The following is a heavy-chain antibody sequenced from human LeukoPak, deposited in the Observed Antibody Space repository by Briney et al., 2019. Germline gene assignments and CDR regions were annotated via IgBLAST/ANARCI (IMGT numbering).Heavy chain of an antibody. CDR3: ARDLPFEGILEWLLEY. V-gene: IGHV1-18*01. Sequence: ASVKVSCKASGYTFTSFGITWVRQAPGQGLEWMGWISAYSGKANYAPKFYGRVTMTTDTSTSTAYMELGSLTSDDTAVYYCARDLPFEGILEWLLEYWGQSTLVTVTS. CDR1: GYTFTSFG. J-gene: IGHJ1*01. CDR2: ISAYSGKA. D-gene: IGHD3-3*01.